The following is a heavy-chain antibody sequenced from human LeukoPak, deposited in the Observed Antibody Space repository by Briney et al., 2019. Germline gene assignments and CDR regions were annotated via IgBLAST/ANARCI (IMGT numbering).Heavy chain of an antibody. Sequence: SETLSLTCTVSGGSISSGGYYWSWSRQPPGKGLEWIGYIYHSGSTYYNPSLKSRVTISVDRSKNQFSLKLSSVTAADTAVYYCARAPPIVVVPAAGFDYWGQGTLVTVSS. D-gene: IGHD2-2*01. V-gene: IGHV4-30-2*01. CDR2: IYHSGST. CDR3: ARAPPIVVVPAAGFDY. CDR1: GGSISSGGYY. J-gene: IGHJ4*02.